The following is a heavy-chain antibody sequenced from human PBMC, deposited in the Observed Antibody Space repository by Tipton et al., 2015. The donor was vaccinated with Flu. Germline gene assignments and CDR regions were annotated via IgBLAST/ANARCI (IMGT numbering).Heavy chain of an antibody. CDR1: GFTFSTYW. Sequence: SLRLSCAASGFTFSTYWMSWVRQAPGKGLEWVANINQGGNEKYYADSVKGRFTISRDNSMNTLYLRMNSLRAEDTAVYYCTRSYYYDSSGYDAFDIWGQGTMVIVSS. V-gene: IGHV3-7*01. J-gene: IGHJ3*02. D-gene: IGHD3-22*01. CDR2: INQGGNEK. CDR3: TRSYYYDSSGYDAFDI.